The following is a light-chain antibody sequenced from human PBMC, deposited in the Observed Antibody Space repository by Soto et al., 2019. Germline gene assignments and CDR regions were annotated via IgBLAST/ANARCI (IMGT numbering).Light chain of an antibody. CDR2: EVS. CDR3: CSHAGSSTYVV. J-gene: IGLJ2*01. Sequence: QSVLTQAASVSGSPGQSITISCTGTSSDIGSYNLVSWYQQHPGKAPKLMISEVSKRPSGVSNRFSGSKSGNTASLTISGLQAEDGADYYCCSHAGSSTYVVFGGGTKVTVL. V-gene: IGLV2-23*02. CDR1: SSDIGSYNL.